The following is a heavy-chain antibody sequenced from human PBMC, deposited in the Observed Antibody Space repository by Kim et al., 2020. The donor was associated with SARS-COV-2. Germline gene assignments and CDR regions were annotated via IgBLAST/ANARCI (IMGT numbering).Heavy chain of an antibody. J-gene: IGHJ4*02. CDR2: ITGSGGAT. CDR1: GFTFSSFA. V-gene: IGHV3-23*01. D-gene: IGHD3-10*01. Sequence: GGSLRLSCAASGFTFSSFATGWVRQAPGKGLEWVSLITGSGGATFSADSVKGRFTISRDNSKNTLYLQMNSLRVDDTAIYYCAKGKGAGSYKDYSFDRWGQGTLVTVSS. CDR3: AKGKGAGSYKDYSFDR.